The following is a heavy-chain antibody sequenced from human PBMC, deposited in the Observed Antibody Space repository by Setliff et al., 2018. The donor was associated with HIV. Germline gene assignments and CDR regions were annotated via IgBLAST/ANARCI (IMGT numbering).Heavy chain of an antibody. D-gene: IGHD3-9*01. J-gene: IGHJ4*02. CDR1: GGSISSSNW. CDR2: IYHSGIT. CDR3: TRGDYDILTGSATGSDS. V-gene: IGHV4-4*02. Sequence: SETLSLTCAVSGGSISSSNWWSWVRQPPGKGLEWIGEIYHSGITQYNPSLKGRVTMSVDSSKNQFYLKLSSVTAADTAVYYCTRGDYDILTGSATGSDSWGQGMLVTVSS.